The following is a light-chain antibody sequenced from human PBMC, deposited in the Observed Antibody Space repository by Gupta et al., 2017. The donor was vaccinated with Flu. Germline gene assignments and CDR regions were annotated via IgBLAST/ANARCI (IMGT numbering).Light chain of an antibody. Sequence: DIQMTQSPSSLSASVGDRVTITGRASQSISSYLNWYQQKPGKAPKLLIYAASSLQSGDPARLGGRGSGTDFTLTINSRNHEDFATTDGQQRYSPPINLVKGTRMKIK. V-gene: IGKV1-39*01. CDR3: QQRYSPPIN. CDR1: QSISSY. J-gene: IGKJ5*01. CDR2: AAS.